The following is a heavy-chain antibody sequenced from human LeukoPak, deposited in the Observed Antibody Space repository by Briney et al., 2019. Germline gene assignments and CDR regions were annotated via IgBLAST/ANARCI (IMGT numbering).Heavy chain of an antibody. J-gene: IGHJ4*02. V-gene: IGHV1-2*02. CDR1: GYTFTGYY. CDR2: INPNSGGT. D-gene: IGHD5-24*01. Sequence: ASVKVSCKASGYTFTGYYMHWVRQAPGQGLEWMGWINPNSGGTNYAQKFQGRVTMTRDTSISTAYMELSRLRSDGTAVYYCARSLPMATIPDFDYWGQGTLVTVSS. CDR3: ARSLPMATIPDFDY.